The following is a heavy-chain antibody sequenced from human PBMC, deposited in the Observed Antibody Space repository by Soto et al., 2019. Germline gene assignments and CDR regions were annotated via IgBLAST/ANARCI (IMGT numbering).Heavy chain of an antibody. Sequence: ASVKVSCKVSGYTLTELSMHWVRQAPGKGLEWMGGFDPEDGETIYARKFQGRVTMTEDTSTDTAYMELSSLRSEDTAVYYCATGDDPKGSGTLRTFDYWGQGTLVTVSS. D-gene: IGHD3-10*01. CDR1: GYTLTELS. CDR2: FDPEDGET. V-gene: IGHV1-24*01. J-gene: IGHJ4*02. CDR3: ATGDDPKGSGTLRTFDY.